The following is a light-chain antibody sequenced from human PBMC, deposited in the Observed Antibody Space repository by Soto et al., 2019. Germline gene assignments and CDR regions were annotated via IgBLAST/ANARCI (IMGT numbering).Light chain of an antibody. V-gene: IGKV2-28*01. Sequence: DSLMSQSPLSLPVTPGEPASISCRSSQSLLHSNGYNYLDWYLXKQGQSQQLXIYLASNRASGVPDRFSGSGSGTDFTMKISRVEAEDVGVYYCMQVLQSPITFGQGTRLENK. CDR1: QSLLHSNGYNY. J-gene: IGKJ5*01. CDR2: LAS. CDR3: MQVLQSPIT.